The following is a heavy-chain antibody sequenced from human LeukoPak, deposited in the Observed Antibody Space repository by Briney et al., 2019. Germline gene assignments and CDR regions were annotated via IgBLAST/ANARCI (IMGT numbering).Heavy chain of an antibody. D-gene: IGHD3-22*01. J-gene: IGHJ4*02. Sequence: PGGSLRLSCAASGFTFSSYAMSWVRQAPGKGLEWVAVIWYDGSNKYYADSVKGRFTISRDNSKNTLYLQMNSLRAEDTAVYYCAKPDHYYDSSGTDWGQGTLVTVSS. CDR3: AKPDHYYDSSGTD. CDR2: IWYDGSNK. CDR1: GFTFSSYA. V-gene: IGHV3-33*06.